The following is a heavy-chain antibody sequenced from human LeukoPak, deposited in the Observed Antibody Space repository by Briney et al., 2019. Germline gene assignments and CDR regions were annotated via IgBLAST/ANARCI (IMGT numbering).Heavy chain of an antibody. V-gene: IGHV4-39*01. Sequence: GSLRLSCAASGFTFSSYAMSWVRQAPGKGLGWIGSIYYSGSTYYNPSLKSRVTISVGTSKNQFSLKLSSVTAADTAVYYCARQGIQRRLGMVDYWGQGTLVTVSS. CDR2: IYYSGST. D-gene: IGHD7-27*01. CDR3: ARQGIQRRLGMVDY. CDR1: GFTFSSYA. J-gene: IGHJ4*02.